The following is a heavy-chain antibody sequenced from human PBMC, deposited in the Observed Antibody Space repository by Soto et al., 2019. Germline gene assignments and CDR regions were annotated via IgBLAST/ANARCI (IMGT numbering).Heavy chain of an antibody. D-gene: IGHD7-27*01. Sequence: EVQLVESGGGLVQPGGSLRLSCETSGLSFSRYWMSWVRQAPGKGPEWVAIIKEDGTEIYYVDSVRGRFTISRDNAKNSRYLQMNGLTAEDTAVYYCVRDGDDSTRTACDIWGQGTMVTVSS. CDR3: VRDGDDSTRTACDI. J-gene: IGHJ3*02. CDR1: GLSFSRYW. V-gene: IGHV3-7*04. CDR2: IKEDGTEI.